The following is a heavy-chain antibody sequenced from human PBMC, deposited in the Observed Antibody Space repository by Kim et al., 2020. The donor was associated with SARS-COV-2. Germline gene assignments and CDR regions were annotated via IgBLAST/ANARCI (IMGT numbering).Heavy chain of an antibody. D-gene: IGHD6-13*01. CDR1: GGSISSSNW. Sequence: SETLSLTCAVSGGSISSSNWWSWVRQPPGQGLEWIGEIYHSGSTNYNPSLKSRVTISVDKSKNQFSLKLSSVTASDTAVYYCARRLQQLAYYYYYYGMDVWGQGTTVTVSS. J-gene: IGHJ6*02. V-gene: IGHV4-4*02. CDR3: ARRLQQLAYYYYYYGMDV. CDR2: IYHSGST.